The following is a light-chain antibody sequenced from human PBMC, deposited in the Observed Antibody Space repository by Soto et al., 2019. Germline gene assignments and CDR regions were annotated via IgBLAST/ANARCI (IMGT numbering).Light chain of an antibody. CDR3: SSYGGINTIV. CDR2: EVS. CDR1: SSDVGGYNY. V-gene: IGLV2-8*01. J-gene: IGLJ2*01. Sequence: QSALTQPPSASGSPGQSVTISCTGSSSDVGGYNYVSWYQQHPGKAPKLMIYEVSKRPSGVPDRLSGSKSGNTASLTVSGLQAEDEADYYCSSYGGINTIVLGGGPKLTVL.